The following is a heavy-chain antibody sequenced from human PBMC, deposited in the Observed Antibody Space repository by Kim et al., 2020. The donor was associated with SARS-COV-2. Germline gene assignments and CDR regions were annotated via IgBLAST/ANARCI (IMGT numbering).Heavy chain of an antibody. CDR1: GGSISSSSYY. Sequence: SETLSLTCTVSGGSISSSSYYWGWIRQPPGKGLEWIGSIYYSGSTYYNPSLKSRVTISVDTSKNQFSLKLSSVTAADTAVYYCAIKGRGFSNAFDIWGQG. CDR3: AIKGRGFSNAFDI. V-gene: IGHV4-39*01. J-gene: IGHJ3*02. CDR2: IYYSGST.